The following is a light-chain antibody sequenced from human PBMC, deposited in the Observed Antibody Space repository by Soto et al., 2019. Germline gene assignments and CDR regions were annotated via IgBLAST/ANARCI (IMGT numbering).Light chain of an antibody. Sequence: QSVLTQPPSASGTPGQRVTVSCSGSGANIASNTVNWYQQLPGTAPKLLIYSNDQRPSGVPDRFSASKSGTSASLAISGLQSEDEADYYCASWDDSLNGHVFXTGTKLTVL. V-gene: IGLV1-44*01. CDR1: GANIASNT. CDR2: SND. CDR3: ASWDDSLNGHV. J-gene: IGLJ1*01.